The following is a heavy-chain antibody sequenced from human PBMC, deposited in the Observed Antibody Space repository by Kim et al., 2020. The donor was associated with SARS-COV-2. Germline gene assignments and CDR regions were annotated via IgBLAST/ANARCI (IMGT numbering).Heavy chain of an antibody. CDR2: INTDNGDT. D-gene: IGHD6-19*01. V-gene: IGHV1-3*04. J-gene: IGHJ4*02. CDR1: GYTFTNNA. CDR3: ARGQSSGWYF. Sequence: ASVKVSCKASGYTFTNNAIHWVRQAPGQRLEWMGWINTDNGDTKYSQKFQGRVTITRDTSAKTAYMELSSLRSEDTALYYCARGQSSGWYFWGQGTLVTV.